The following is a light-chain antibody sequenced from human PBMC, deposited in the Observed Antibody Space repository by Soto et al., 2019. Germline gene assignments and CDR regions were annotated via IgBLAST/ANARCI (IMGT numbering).Light chain of an antibody. J-gene: IGLJ1*01. CDR1: SSTIGNNF. V-gene: IGLV1-51*01. CDR3: GTWDTSLSVCYV. Sequence: VLTQPPSVSAAPGQNVTISCSGSSSTIGNNFVSWYQHLPGTAPKLLIYDNNKRPSGIPDRFSGFKSGTSATLGITGLQTGDEADYHCGTWDTSLSVCYVFGTGTKVTVL. CDR2: DNN.